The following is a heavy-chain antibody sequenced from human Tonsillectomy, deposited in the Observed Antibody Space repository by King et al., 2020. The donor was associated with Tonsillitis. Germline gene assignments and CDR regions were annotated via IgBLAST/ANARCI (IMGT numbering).Heavy chain of an antibody. CDR3: TRRCACIQLWAFDY. V-gene: IGHV3-49*03. CDR2: IRSKAYGGTT. CDR1: GFTFGDYA. Sequence: VQLVESGGGLVQPGRSLRLSCTASGFTFGDYAMTWFRQAPGKGLEWVGFIRSKAYGGTTEYAASVKGRFTISRDDSKSIAYLQMNSLKTEDTAVYYCTRRCACIQLWAFDYWGQGTLVTVSS. J-gene: IGHJ4*02. D-gene: IGHD5-18*01.